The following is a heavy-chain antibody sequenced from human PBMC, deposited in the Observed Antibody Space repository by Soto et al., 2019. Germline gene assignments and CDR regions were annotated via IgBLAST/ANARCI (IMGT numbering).Heavy chain of an antibody. Sequence: QVQLVQSGDEVRKPGSSVKVSCKASGYIFVNYGIAWVRQAPGQGLEWMGWVSPYSGNTHYASKVQGRRTMTTDTSTSTADLDLGSLTADDAAVYYCAMVDNYVTPTPQDVWGQGTTVTVSS. CDR3: AMVDNYVTPTPQDV. CDR2: VSPYSGNT. D-gene: IGHD3-16*01. V-gene: IGHV1-18*01. CDR1: GYIFVNYG. J-gene: IGHJ6*02.